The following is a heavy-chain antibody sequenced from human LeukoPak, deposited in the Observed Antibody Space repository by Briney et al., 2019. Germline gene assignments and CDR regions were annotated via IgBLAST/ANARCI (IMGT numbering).Heavy chain of an antibody. Sequence: SETLSLTCTVSGGSIRSYYWSWIRQPPGKGLEWIGYIYYSGSTKYNPSLKSRATISVDTSKNQFSLKLSSVTAADTAVYYCAGGSYYFDYWGQGTLVTVSS. V-gene: IGHV4-59*08. CDR2: IYYSGST. CDR1: GGSIRSYY. CDR3: AGGSYYFDY. J-gene: IGHJ4*02. D-gene: IGHD1-26*01.